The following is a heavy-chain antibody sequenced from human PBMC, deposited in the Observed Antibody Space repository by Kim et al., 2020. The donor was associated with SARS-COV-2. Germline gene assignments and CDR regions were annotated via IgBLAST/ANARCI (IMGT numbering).Heavy chain of an antibody. CDR3: ARDSGLYCSGGSCQDY. CDR2: IYTSGST. Sequence: SETLSLTCTVSGGSISSGSYYWSWIRQPAGKGLEWIGRIYTSGSTNYNPSLKSRVTISVDTSKNQFSLKLSSVTAADTAVYYCARDSGLYCSGGSCQDYWGQGTLVTVSS. V-gene: IGHV4-61*02. D-gene: IGHD2-15*01. J-gene: IGHJ4*02. CDR1: GGSISSGSYY.